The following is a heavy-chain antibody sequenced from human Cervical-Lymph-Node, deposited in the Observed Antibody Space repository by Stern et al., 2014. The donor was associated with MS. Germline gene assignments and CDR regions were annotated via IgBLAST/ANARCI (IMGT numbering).Heavy chain of an antibody. J-gene: IGHJ4*02. V-gene: IGHV7-4-1*02. D-gene: IGHD6-19*01. CDR3: ARYSRGWSGENDY. CDR2: INTDTGEP. Sequence: QVQLGQSGSEFKKPGASVRVSCKASGYTFTHYAMNWVRQAPGQGLEWMGWINTDTGEPTYAEGLTGRFVFSLDTSVSTAYLQISSLKAEDSGMYYCARYSRGWSGENDYWGQGTLVTVSS. CDR1: GYTFTHYA.